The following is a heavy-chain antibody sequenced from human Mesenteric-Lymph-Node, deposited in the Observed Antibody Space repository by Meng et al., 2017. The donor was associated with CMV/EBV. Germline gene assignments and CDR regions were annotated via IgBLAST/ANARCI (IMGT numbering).Heavy chain of an antibody. D-gene: IGHD3-10*01. Sequence: GGSLRLSCAASGFTFSSYAMYWVRQAPGKGLEWVAVISYGGSDKYYADSLKGRFTISRGNSKNTLYLQMNSLRAEDTALYYCARNYISGSIDYWGQGTLVTVSS. CDR2: ISYGGSDK. J-gene: IGHJ4*02. CDR3: ARNYISGSIDY. V-gene: IGHV3-30*04. CDR1: GFTFSSYA.